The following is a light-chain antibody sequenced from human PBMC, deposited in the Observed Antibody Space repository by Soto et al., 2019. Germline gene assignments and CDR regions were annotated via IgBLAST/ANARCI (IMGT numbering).Light chain of an antibody. CDR2: KAS. Sequence: DIQMTQSPSTLSASVGDRVTITCRASQSISSWLAWYQPKPGKAPKVLIYKASSLESGVPSRFSGSGSGTEFTLTIRSLKPDDFATYYCQQYNSHLTFGGGSKVDIK. J-gene: IGKJ4*01. V-gene: IGKV1-5*03. CDR3: QQYNSHLT. CDR1: QSISSW.